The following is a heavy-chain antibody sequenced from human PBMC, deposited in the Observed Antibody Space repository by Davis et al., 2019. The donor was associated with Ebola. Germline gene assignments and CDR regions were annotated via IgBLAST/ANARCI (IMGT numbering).Heavy chain of an antibody. CDR3: ARAPYNWKGAARPSLFDP. CDR1: GFTFSNYW. J-gene: IGHJ5*02. D-gene: IGHD1-1*01. V-gene: IGHV3-74*01. CDR2: IKSDGAYT. Sequence: PSETLSLTCAASGFTFSNYWMHWVRQAPGEGLVWVSRIKSDGAYTTYADSVKGRFTISRDNAKNMLYLQMNSLRVEDTAVYYCARAPYNWKGAARPSLFDPWGQGTLVTVSS.